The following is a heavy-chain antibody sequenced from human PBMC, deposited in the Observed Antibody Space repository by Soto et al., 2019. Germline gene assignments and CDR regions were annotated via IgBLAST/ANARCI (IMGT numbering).Heavy chain of an antibody. CDR3: ASQLGYCSGGSCPKFDY. CDR2: IYYSGST. J-gene: IGHJ4*02. D-gene: IGHD2-15*01. V-gene: IGHV4-59*08. Sequence: SETLSLTCTVSGGSISSYYWSWIRQPTGKGLEWIGYIYYSGSTNYNPSLKSRVTISVDTSKNQFSLKLSSVTAADTAVYYCASQLGYCSGGSCPKFDYWGQGTLVTVSS. CDR1: GGSISSYY.